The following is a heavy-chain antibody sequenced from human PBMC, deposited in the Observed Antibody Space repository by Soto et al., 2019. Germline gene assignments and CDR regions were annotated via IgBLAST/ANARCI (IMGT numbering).Heavy chain of an antibody. D-gene: IGHD2-2*01. CDR3: VTGISYHDY. J-gene: IGHJ4*01. Sequence: PGGSLKLSCAASGFTFTRQAMSWVRQAPGKGLEWVAGVSKSGDGTYYTDSVKGRFSISRDNSKNTLHLQMNSLRAEDTAVYYCVTGISYHDYWGQGTQVTVSS. V-gene: IGHV3-23*01. CDR2: VSKSGDGT. CDR1: GFTFTRQA.